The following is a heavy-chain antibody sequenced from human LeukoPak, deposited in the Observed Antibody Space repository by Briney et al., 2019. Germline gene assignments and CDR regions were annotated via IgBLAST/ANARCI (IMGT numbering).Heavy chain of an antibody. J-gene: IGHJ4*02. V-gene: IGHV3-7*01. Sequence: GGSLRLSCAASGFTFSSYAMNWVRQAPGKGLEWVANIKQDGSEKYYVDSVKGRFTISRDSAKNSLYLQMNSLRAEDTAVYYCARDRRYDFWSGYYRRLYFDYWGQGTLVTVSS. CDR2: IKQDGSEK. CDR1: GFTFSSYA. CDR3: ARDRRYDFWSGYYRRLYFDY. D-gene: IGHD3-3*01.